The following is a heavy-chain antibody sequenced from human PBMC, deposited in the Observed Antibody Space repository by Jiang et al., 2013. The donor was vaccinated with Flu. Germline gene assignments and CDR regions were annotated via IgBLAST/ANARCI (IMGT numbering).Heavy chain of an antibody. J-gene: IGHJ4*02. CDR3: ARHGCSGGSCYILSGLLKYYFDY. V-gene: IGHV4-39*01. CDR1: GGSIGSYGYY. D-gene: IGHD2-15*01. CDR2: IYSGGTT. Sequence: GSGLVKPSETLSLSCTVSGGSIGSYGYYWAWIRQPPGKGLEWIGSIYSGGTTHYNPSLKSRVTISVDTSKNQFSLKLSSVTAADTAIYYCARHGCSGGSCYILSGLLKYYFDYWGRGTLV.